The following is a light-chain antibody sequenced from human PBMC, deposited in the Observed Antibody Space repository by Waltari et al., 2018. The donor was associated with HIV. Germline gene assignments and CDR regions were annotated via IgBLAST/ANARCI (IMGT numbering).Light chain of an antibody. CDR2: HGS. J-gene: IGKJ2*01. Sequence: IHMSQSPTSMSAFVGDNVPFICRASQVIHRDLDWYQQKPGKSPKLVIHHGSTLQSGVSPRFSASGSGAAFALAINNVQLEDFATYYCQQANTFPHTFGQGTKL. V-gene: IGKV1-12*01. CDR1: QVIHRD. CDR3: QQANTFPHT.